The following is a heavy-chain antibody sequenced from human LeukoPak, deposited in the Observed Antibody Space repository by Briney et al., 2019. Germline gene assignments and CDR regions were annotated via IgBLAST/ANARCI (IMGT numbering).Heavy chain of an antibody. Sequence: ASVKVSCKASGDTFTSYYMHWVRQAPGQGLECMGIINPSGTSTSYAQKFQGRVTMTRDMSTSTVYMELSSLRSEDTAVYYCARLLGPLDYVWGSSRSKWGQGTLVTVSS. CDR3: ARLLGPLDYVWGSSRSK. D-gene: IGHD3-16*02. V-gene: IGHV1-46*01. J-gene: IGHJ4*02. CDR1: GDTFTSYY. CDR2: INPSGTST.